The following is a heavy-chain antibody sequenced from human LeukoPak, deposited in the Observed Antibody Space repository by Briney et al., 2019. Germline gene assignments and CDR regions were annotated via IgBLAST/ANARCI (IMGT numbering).Heavy chain of an antibody. CDR3: VPHYFDTNGYYYGY. Sequence: AGGSLRLSCAAGFTINNYWMSWVRQAPGKGLECVANINEGGSDKNHVDSVKGRFTISRDNAKKSLFLQMNSLRAEDTAVYYCVPHYFDTNGYYYGYWGQGTPVSVSS. V-gene: IGHV3-7*01. J-gene: IGHJ4*02. CDR2: INEGGSDK. D-gene: IGHD3-22*01. CDR1: GFTINNYW.